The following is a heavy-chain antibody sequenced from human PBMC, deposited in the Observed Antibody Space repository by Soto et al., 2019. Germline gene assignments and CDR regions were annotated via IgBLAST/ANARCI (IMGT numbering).Heavy chain of an antibody. CDR1: GGTFSSYA. CDR2: IIPIFGTA. D-gene: IGHD2-8*01. V-gene: IGHV1-69*01. CDR3: ARGCTNGVCYVYYYGMDV. J-gene: IGHJ6*02. Sequence: QVQLVQSGAEVKKPGSSVKVSCKASGGTFSSYAISWVRQAPGQGLEWMGGIIPIFGTANYAQKFQGRVTITADESTSSAYMELSSLRSEDTAVYYCARGCTNGVCYVYYYGMDVWGQGTTVTVSS.